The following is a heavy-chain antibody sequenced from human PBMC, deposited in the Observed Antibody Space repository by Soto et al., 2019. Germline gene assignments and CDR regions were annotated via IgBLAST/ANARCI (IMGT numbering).Heavy chain of an antibody. CDR1: GYTFTGYY. Sequence: ASVKVSCKASGYTFTGYYMHWVRQAPGQGLEWMGWINPNSGGTNYAQKFQGRVTMTRDTSISTAYMELSRLRSDDTAVYYCARDYYDSSGYYYGETAYWGQGTLVTVSS. CDR2: INPNSGGT. V-gene: IGHV1-2*02. CDR3: ARDYYDSSGYYYGETAY. J-gene: IGHJ4*02. D-gene: IGHD3-22*01.